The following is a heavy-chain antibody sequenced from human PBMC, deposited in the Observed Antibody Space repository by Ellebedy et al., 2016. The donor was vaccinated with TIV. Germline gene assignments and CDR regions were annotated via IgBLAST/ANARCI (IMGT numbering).Heavy chain of an antibody. CDR1: GFTFSSYA. CDR2: ISYDGSNK. CDR3: ARTPENYYYYYMDV. Sequence: GGSLRLSXAASGFTFSSYAMHWVRQAPGKGLEWVAVISYDGSNKYYADSVKGRFTISRDNSKNTLYLQMNSLRAEDTAVYYCARTPENYYYYYMDVWGKGTTVTVSS. J-gene: IGHJ6*03. V-gene: IGHV3-30-3*01.